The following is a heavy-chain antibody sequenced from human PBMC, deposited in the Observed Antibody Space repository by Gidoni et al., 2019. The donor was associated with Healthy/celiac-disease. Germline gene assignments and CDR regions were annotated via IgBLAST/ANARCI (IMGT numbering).Heavy chain of an antibody. J-gene: IGHJ2*01. CDR1: GGSFSGYY. V-gene: IGHV4-34*01. D-gene: IGHD3-9*01. CDR3: ARGSTYYDILTGYYPCWYFDL. Sequence: QVQLQQWGAGLLKPSETLSLTCAVYGGSFSGYYWSWIRQPPGKGLEWIGEINHSGSTNYHPSLKSRVTISVDTSKNQFSLKLSSVTAADTAVYYCARGSTYYDILTGYYPCWYFDLWGRGTLVTVSS. CDR2: INHSGST.